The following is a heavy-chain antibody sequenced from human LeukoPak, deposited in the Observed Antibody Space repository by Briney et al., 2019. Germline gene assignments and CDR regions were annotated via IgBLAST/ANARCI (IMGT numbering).Heavy chain of an antibody. CDR2: IWYDGSNK. D-gene: IGHD1-26*01. V-gene: IGHV3-33*01. J-gene: IGHJ4*02. Sequence: GGSLRLSCAASGFTFSSYGMHWVRQAPGKGLEWVAVIWYDGSNKYYADSVKGRFTISRDNSKNTLYLQMNSLRAEDTAVYYCARHGVGARFDYWGQGTLVTVSS. CDR1: GFTFSSYG. CDR3: ARHGVGARFDY.